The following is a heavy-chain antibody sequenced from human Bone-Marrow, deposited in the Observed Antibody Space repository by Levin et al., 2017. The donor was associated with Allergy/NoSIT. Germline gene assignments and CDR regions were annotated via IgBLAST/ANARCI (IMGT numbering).Heavy chain of an antibody. CDR3: ARQAVPAAMNGFDS. CDR1: GASISSFY. J-gene: IGHJ5*01. V-gene: IGHV4-59*08. Sequence: PSETLSLTCTVSGASISSFYWSWIRQPPGKGLEWIGYIYYSGSTPYLPSLQSRVSMSADMSRNQVYLTMSSVTAADTAVYYCARQAVPAAMNGFDSWGQGTLVTVSS. CDR2: IYYSGST. D-gene: IGHD2-2*01.